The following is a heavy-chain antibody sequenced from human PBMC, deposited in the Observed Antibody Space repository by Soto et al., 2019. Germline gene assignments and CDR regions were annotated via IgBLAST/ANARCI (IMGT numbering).Heavy chain of an antibody. CDR3: AKGGYSCGYRVDTAMGTEAHLDY. V-gene: IGHV3-23*01. Sequence: EVQLLESGGGLVQPGGSLRLSCAASGFTFSSYAMSWVRQAPGKGLEWVSAISGSGGSTYYADSVKGRFTISRGNSKSALDLQMNSLRAEDTAVYYCAKGGYSCGYRVDTAMGTEAHLDYWGQGTLVTVSS. CDR2: ISGSGGST. CDR1: GFTFSSYA. J-gene: IGHJ4*02. D-gene: IGHD5-18*01.